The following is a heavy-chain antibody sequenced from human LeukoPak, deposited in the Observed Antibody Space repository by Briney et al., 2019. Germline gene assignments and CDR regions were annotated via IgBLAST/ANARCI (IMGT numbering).Heavy chain of an antibody. Sequence: GGSLRLSCAASGFTFSSYWMNWVRQAPGKGLEWVSSISSSSSYIYYADSVKGRFTISRDNAKNSLYLQMNSLRAEDTAVYYCAKAGAYYYYGMDVWGQGTTVTVSS. D-gene: IGHD7-27*01. V-gene: IGHV3-21*04. CDR2: ISSSSSYI. J-gene: IGHJ6*02. CDR3: AKAGAYYYYGMDV. CDR1: GFTFSSYW.